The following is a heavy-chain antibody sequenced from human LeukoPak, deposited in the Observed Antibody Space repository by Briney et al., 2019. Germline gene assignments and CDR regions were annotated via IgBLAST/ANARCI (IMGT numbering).Heavy chain of an antibody. CDR1: GGSFSGYY. D-gene: IGHD3-22*01. CDR2: INHSGST. CDR3: AGAEMNYYDSSGYHGSFDY. V-gene: IGHV4-34*01. Sequence: PSETLSLTCAVYGGSFSGYYWSWIRQPPGTGLEWIGEINHSGSTNYNPSLKSRVTISVDTSKNQFSLKLSSLTAADTAVYYCAGAEMNYYDSSGYHGSFDYWGQGTLVTASS. J-gene: IGHJ4*02.